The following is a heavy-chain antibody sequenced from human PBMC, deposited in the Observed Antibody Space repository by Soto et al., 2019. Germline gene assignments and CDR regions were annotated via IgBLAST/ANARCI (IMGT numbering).Heavy chain of an antibody. CDR2: ISYDGNNK. D-gene: IGHD3-10*01. V-gene: IGHV3-30-3*01. CDR3: AREGRAFGPLPYYGMDV. CDR1: GFTYSTYT. Sequence: GGSLRLSCAASGFTYSTYTMHWVRQAPGKGLEWVAVISYDGNNKFYADSVKGRFTISRDSTKQTLYLQMNSLRPDDTAMYYCAREGRAFGPLPYYGMDVWGQGTTVTVSS. J-gene: IGHJ6*02.